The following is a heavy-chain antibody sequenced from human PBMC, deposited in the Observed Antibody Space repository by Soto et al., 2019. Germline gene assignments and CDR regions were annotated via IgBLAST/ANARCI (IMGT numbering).Heavy chain of an antibody. Sequence: QVQLEESGGGLVKPGGSLRLSCAASGFTFSAVYMSWIRQAPNKGLEYISYISSSGTSANYADSVKGRFTISRDNAKNSLYLQMNSQRAEDTAVYYCARDRGAVTGQYFDYWGQGARVTVSS. D-gene: IGHD6-19*01. CDR3: ARDRGAVTGQYFDY. J-gene: IGHJ4*02. CDR1: GFTFSAVY. V-gene: IGHV3-11*05. CDR2: ISSSGTSA.